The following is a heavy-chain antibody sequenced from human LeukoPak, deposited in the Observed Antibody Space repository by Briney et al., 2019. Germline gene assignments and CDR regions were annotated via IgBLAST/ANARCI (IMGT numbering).Heavy chain of an antibody. Sequence: GGSLRLSCAASGFTFSSYAMSWVRQAPGRGLEWVSTISDTDGNTYSADSVKGRFTISRDNSKNTLYLQMNSLRAEDTAVYYCAKDRARYSSSSAVFDYWGQGTLVTVSS. CDR3: AKDRARYSSSSAVFDY. CDR1: GFTFSSYA. V-gene: IGHV3-23*01. J-gene: IGHJ4*02. D-gene: IGHD6-6*01. CDR2: ISDTDGNT.